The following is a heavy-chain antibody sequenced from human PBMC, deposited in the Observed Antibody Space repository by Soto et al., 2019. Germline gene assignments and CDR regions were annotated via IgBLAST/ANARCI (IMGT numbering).Heavy chain of an antibody. CDR3: TRRYNWNDYYFDP. J-gene: IGHJ5*02. V-gene: IGHV4-39*01. D-gene: IGHD1-20*01. CDR1: GGSIRVQSYY. CDR2: SYYSGTS. Sequence: SETLSLTCTVSGGSIRVQSYYWTWIRQTPGKGLEWVGSSYYSGTSYFNPALKGRVTISVDTSTNQSSLRLTSVTAADTAVYYCTRRYNWNDYYFDPWGQGTLVTVSS.